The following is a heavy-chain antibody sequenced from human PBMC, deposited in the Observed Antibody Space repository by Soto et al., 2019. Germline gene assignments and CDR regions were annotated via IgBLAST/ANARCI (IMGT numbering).Heavy chain of an antibody. J-gene: IGHJ5*02. D-gene: IGHD2-15*01. Sequence: EVQLVESGGGLVQPGGSLRLSCAASGFPFSSYSMNWVRQAPGKGLEWVSYISSSSSTIYYEDSVKGRFTISRDNAKNSLYLQMNSLRDEDTAVYYCARDAGWWPNNWFDPWGQGTLVTVSS. V-gene: IGHV3-48*02. CDR3: ARDAGWWPNNWFDP. CDR2: ISSSSSTI. CDR1: GFPFSSYS.